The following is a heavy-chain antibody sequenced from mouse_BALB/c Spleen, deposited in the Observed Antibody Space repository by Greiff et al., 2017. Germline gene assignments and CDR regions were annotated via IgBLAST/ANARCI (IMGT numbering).Heavy chain of an antibody. CDR2: IWSGGST. D-gene: IGHD1-1*01. V-gene: IGHV2-2*02. CDR3: ARRGTTVPFFAY. J-gene: IGHJ3*01. Sequence: QVQLKESGPGLVQPSQSLSITCTVSGFSLTSYGVHWVRQSPGKGLEWLGVIWSGGSTDYNAAFISRLSISKDNSKSQVFFRMNSLQANDTAIYYRARRGTTVPFFAYWGQGTLVTVSA. CDR1: GFSLTSYG.